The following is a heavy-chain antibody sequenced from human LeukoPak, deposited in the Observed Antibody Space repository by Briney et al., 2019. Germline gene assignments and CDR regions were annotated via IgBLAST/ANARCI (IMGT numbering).Heavy chain of an antibody. V-gene: IGHV3-23*01. CDR3: ARGYSSSSEEDY. CDR1: GFMFSTYG. J-gene: IGHJ4*02. Sequence: PGGSLRLSCAASGFMFSTYGMHWVRQAPGKGPEWVSAISVSGGDTYYAASVKGRFTISRDNSKNTLYLQMNSLRAEDTAVYYCARGYSSSSEEDYWGQGTLVTVSS. D-gene: IGHD6-6*01. CDR2: ISVSGGDT.